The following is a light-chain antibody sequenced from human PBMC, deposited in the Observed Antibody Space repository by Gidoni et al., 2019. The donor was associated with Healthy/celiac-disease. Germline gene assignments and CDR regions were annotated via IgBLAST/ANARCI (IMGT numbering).Light chain of an antibody. CDR2: GAS. CDR3: QQYNNWPPYT. CDR1: QSVSSN. Sequence: DIVLTQSPATLSVSPGERATLSCRPSQSVSSNLAWYQQKPGEAPRLLIYGASTRATGMPARFSGSGSGTEFTLTISSLQSEDFAVYYCQQYNNWPPYTFGQXTKLEIK. V-gene: IGKV3-15*01. J-gene: IGKJ2*01.